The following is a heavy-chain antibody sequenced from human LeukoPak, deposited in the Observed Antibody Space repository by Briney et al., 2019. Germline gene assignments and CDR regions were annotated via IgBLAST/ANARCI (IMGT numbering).Heavy chain of an antibody. Sequence: GASVKVSCKASGYTFTGYYMHWVRQAPGQGLEWMGWINPNSGGTNYAQKFQGRATMTRDTSISTAYMELSRLRSDDTAVYYCARAAAHSGDWFDPWGQGTLVTVSS. J-gene: IGHJ5*02. D-gene: IGHD2-15*01. V-gene: IGHV1-2*02. CDR2: INPNSGGT. CDR1: GYTFTGYY. CDR3: ARAAAHSGDWFDP.